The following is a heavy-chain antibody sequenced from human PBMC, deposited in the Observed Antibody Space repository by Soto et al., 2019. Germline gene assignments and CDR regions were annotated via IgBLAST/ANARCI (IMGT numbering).Heavy chain of an antibody. CDR2: IYWDDDK. CDR3: AHRVLRTVFGLVTTTAIYFDF. CDR1: GFSLTTSGVG. V-gene: IGHV2-5*02. D-gene: IGHD3-3*01. Sequence: QITLNESGPTQVKPRQTLTLTCTFSGFSLTTSGVGVGWIRQSPGKAPEWLAHIYWDDDKRYSLSLKSRLTITKDTSKNQVVLTMADLDPADTATYYCAHRVLRTVFGLVTTTAIYFDFWGQGTPVAVSS. J-gene: IGHJ4*02.